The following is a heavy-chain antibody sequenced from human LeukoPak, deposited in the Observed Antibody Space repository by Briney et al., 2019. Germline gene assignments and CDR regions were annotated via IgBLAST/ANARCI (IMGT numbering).Heavy chain of an antibody. V-gene: IGHV1-69*04. CDR3: ARDQGLTAPPPYGLDV. Sequence: SVKVSCKTSGGTFSSSAITWVRQAPGQGLEWMGRIIPVLNITTYAQKFHGRVTITADTSTSTAYMELSSLRSEETAVYYCARDQGLTAPPPYGLDVWGQGTTVTVSS. CDR2: IIPVLNIT. J-gene: IGHJ6*02. CDR1: GGTFSSSA. D-gene: IGHD5-18*01.